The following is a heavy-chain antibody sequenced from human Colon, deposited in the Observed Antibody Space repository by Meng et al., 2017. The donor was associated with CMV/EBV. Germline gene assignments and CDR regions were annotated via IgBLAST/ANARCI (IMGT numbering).Heavy chain of an antibody. J-gene: IGHJ4*02. CDR2: IDPNSGAT. V-gene: IGHV1-2*02. CDR1: VYTFSRYF. Sequence: ASVTVSCKASVYTFSRYFLHWVRQAPGKGLEWMGWIDPNSGATNYAQKLQGRVTMTRDTSISTAYMELSRLRSDDTAVYYCARESSGWFDYWGQGTLVTVSS. D-gene: IGHD6-19*01. CDR3: ARESSGWFDY.